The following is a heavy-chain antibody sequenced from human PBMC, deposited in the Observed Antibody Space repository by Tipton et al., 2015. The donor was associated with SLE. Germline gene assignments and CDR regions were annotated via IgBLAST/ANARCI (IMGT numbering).Heavy chain of an antibody. CDR1: GGSFSGYS. J-gene: IGHJ4*02. D-gene: IGHD1-26*01. Sequence: TLSLTCAVYGGSFSGYSWTWIRQPPGKGLEWIGEINHSGSTIYNPSLKSRVTMSIDMSKNQFSLKLSSVTAADTAVYYCARVYQVGYFDYWGQGTLVTVSS. CDR3: ARVYQVGYFDY. V-gene: IGHV4-34*01. CDR2: INHSGST.